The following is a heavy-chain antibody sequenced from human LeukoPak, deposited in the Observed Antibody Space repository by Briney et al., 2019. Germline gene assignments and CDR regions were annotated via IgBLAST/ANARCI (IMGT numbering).Heavy chain of an antibody. J-gene: IGHJ6*02. CDR2: INWNGGGT. CDR1: GDSFKDYG. Sequence: GGSLRLSCAATGDSFKDYGMHWVRQPPGKGLEWVSAINWNGGGTDYADSVKGRFTIFRDNAKNFLYLQLSSLRPEDTALYYCAKHLTATNTYIFFGLDVWGQGTSVTVSS. D-gene: IGHD1-26*01. V-gene: IGHV3-9*01. CDR3: AKHLTATNTYIFFGLDV.